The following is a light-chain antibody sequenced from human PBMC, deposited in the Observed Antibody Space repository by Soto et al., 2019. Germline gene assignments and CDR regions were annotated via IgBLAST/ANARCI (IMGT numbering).Light chain of an antibody. CDR3: QQYAGRPLT. V-gene: IGKV3-15*01. Sequence: EVVMTQSPATVSVSPGERTSLSCRASQSIGTNLGWYQQKPGQAPRLLISKTSTRATGVPARFSGSGSGTEFTLPISSLQSEDIAVYYCQQYAGRPLTFGGGTKVDIK. CDR2: KTS. J-gene: IGKJ4*01. CDR1: QSIGTN.